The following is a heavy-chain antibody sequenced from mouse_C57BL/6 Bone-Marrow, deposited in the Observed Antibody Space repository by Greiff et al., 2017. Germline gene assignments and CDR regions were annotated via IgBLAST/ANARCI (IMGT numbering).Heavy chain of an antibody. CDR1: GFNIKDDY. V-gene: IGHV14-4*01. CDR2: IDPENGDT. J-gene: IGHJ1*03. D-gene: IGHD1-1*01. Sequence: VQLKQSGAELVRPGASVKLSCTASGFNIKDDYMHWVKQRPEQGLEWIGWIDPENGDTEYASKFQGKATITADTSSNTAYLQLSSLTSEDTAVYCCTPYYYGSSYGYFDVWGTGTTVTVSS. CDR3: TPYYYGSSYGYFDV.